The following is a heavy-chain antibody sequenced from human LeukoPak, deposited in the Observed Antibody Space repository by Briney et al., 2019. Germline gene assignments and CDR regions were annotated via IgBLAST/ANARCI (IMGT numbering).Heavy chain of an antibody. Sequence: GGSLRLSCAASGFIFSPYAMSWVRQAPGKGLEWVAGIAGGDDRFYADSVKGRFSISRDNSKNTVDLQMNSLRAEDTAVYYCAKQYYYDSSGYYFDYWGQGTLVTVSS. V-gene: IGHV3-23*01. J-gene: IGHJ4*02. CDR3: AKQYYYDSSGYYFDY. D-gene: IGHD3-22*01. CDR2: IAGGDDR. CDR1: GFIFSPYA.